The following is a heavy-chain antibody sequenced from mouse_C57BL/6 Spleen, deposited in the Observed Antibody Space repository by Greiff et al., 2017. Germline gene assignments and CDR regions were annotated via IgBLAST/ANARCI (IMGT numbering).Heavy chain of an antibody. CDR1: GYTFTSYW. CDR2: INPNNGST. CDR3: ARSYWTHAMDY. J-gene: IGHJ4*01. V-gene: IGHV1-64*01. D-gene: IGHD2-10*01. Sequence: VQLQQPGAELVKPGASVKLSCKASGYTFTSYWMHWVKQRPGQGLEWIGMINPNNGSTNYNAKFKSKATLTVDKSSRSDYMQISGLTSEDSAVYYCARSYWTHAMDYWGQGTSVTVSS.